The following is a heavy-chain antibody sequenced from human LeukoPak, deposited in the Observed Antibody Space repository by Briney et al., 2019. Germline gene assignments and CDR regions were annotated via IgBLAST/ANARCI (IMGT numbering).Heavy chain of an antibody. J-gene: IGHJ3*02. D-gene: IGHD2/OR15-2a*01. CDR2: IYYSGST. Sequence: SETLSLTCTVSGDSISSSSYYWGCIRQPPGKGLEWIGSIYYSGSTYYNPSLKSRVTIPVDTSKNQFSLKLNSVTAADTAVYYCARGINDAFDIWGQGTMVTVSS. V-gene: IGHV4-39*01. CDR1: GDSISSSSYY. CDR3: ARGINDAFDI.